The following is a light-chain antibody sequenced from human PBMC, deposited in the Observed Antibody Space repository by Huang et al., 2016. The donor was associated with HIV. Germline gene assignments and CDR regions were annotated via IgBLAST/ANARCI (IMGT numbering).Light chain of an antibody. Sequence: VLTQSPATLSLSPGERATISCRASQSVSTYLAWYQQSPGQAPRLLIYDASNRATGIPARFSGSGSGTDFTLTISSLEPEDFAVYYCQQRSNWLTFGGGTKV. V-gene: IGKV3-11*01. J-gene: IGKJ4*01. CDR1: QSVSTY. CDR3: QQRSNWLT. CDR2: DAS.